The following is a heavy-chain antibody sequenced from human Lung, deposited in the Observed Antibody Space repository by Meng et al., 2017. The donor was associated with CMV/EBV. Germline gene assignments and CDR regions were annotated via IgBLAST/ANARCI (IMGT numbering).Heavy chain of an antibody. CDR1: GLNFNKYA. J-gene: IGHJ4*02. CDR3: AKDYIPGGCEI. V-gene: IGHV3-9*01. CDR2: ISLDTDRI. Sequence: SLKISCAVSGLNFNKYAMHWVRQAPGKGLEWVSGISLDTDRIGYADSVKGRFTASRDTAKKSVYLQMNSLRPEDTALYYCAKDYIPGGCEIWGQGKLVTVSS. D-gene: IGHD3-16*01.